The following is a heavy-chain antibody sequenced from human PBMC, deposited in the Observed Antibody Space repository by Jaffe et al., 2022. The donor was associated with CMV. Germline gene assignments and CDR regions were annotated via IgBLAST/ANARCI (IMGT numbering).Heavy chain of an antibody. CDR3: AKRRHVVAATGGYYYYYGMDV. Sequence: EVQLLESGGGLVQPGGSLRLSCAASGFTFSSYAMSWVRQAPGKGLEWVSAISGSGGSTYYADSVKGRFTISRDNSKNTLYLQMNSLRAEDTAVYYCAKRRHVVAATGGYYYYYGMDVWGQGTTVTVSS. CDR2: ISGSGGST. D-gene: IGHD2-15*01. CDR1: GFTFSSYA. V-gene: IGHV3-23*01. J-gene: IGHJ6*02.